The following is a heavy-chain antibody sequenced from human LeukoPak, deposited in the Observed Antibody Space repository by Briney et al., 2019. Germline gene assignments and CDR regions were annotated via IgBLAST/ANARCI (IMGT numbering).Heavy chain of an antibody. CDR1: GYTFTGYY. CDR2: INPNSDGT. J-gene: IGHJ4*02. V-gene: IGHV1-2*02. D-gene: IGHD6-19*01. CDR3: ARDRRGYSSGWLDY. Sequence: ASVRVSCKASGYTFTGYYMHWVRQAPGQGLEWMGWINPNSDGTNYAQKFQGRVTMTRDTSISTAYMELSRLRSDDTAVYYCARDRRGYSSGWLDYWGQGTLVTVSS.